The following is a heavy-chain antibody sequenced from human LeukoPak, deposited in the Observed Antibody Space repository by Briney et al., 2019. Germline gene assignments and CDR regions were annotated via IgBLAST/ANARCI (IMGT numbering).Heavy chain of an antibody. CDR1: GYTFTGYY. D-gene: IGHD5-18*01. CDR3: ARELGGYSYGYSWFDP. V-gene: IGHV1-2*02. Sequence: ASVKVSCKASGYTFTGYYMHWVRQAPGQGLEWMGWINPNSGGTNYAQKFQGRVTMTRDTSISTAYMELSRLRSEDTAVYYCARELGGYSYGYSWFDPWGQGTLVTVSS. CDR2: INPNSGGT. J-gene: IGHJ5*02.